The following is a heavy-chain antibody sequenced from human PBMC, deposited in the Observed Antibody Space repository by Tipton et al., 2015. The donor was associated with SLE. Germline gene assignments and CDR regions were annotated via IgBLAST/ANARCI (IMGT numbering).Heavy chain of an antibody. V-gene: IGHV4-59*02. Sequence: TLSLTCTVSGDSVRNFYWNWVRQPPGKGLEWIGAVHYSRDTNYNPSLKSRVTMSLDTSKNQFSLKLMSVTAADTAMYYCAGDQRGRDYWSQGTLVTVSS. CDR1: GDSVRNFY. J-gene: IGHJ4*02. CDR3: AGDQRGRDY. CDR2: VHYSRDT. D-gene: IGHD3-16*01.